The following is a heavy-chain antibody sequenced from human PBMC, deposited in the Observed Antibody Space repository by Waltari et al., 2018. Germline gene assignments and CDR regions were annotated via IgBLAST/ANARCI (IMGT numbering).Heavy chain of an antibody. D-gene: IGHD6-6*01. Sequence: EVRLVESGGGLVQPGRTLRLSCTVSGWTFGDNAMSGFREAPGKGLEWVGFIRSKAYGGTTEYAASVKGRFTISRDDSKSIAYLQMNSLKTEDTAVYYCTRDRQLVFYWGQGTLVTVSS. CDR2: IRSKAYGGTT. CDR1: GWTFGDNA. CDR3: TRDRQLVFY. J-gene: IGHJ4*02. V-gene: IGHV3-49*03.